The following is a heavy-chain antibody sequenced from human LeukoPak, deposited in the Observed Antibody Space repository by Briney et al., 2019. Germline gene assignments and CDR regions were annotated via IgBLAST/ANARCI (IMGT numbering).Heavy chain of an antibody. J-gene: IGHJ4*02. CDR1: GGSLSGYY. Sequence: SETLSLTCAVYGGSLSGYYWSWIRQPPGKGLEWIGEINHSGSTNYNPSLKSRVTISVDTSKNQFSLKLSSVTAADTAVYYCARGRSSWDNWGQGTLVTVSS. V-gene: IGHV4-34*01. CDR3: ARGRSSWDN. CDR2: INHSGST. D-gene: IGHD6-13*01.